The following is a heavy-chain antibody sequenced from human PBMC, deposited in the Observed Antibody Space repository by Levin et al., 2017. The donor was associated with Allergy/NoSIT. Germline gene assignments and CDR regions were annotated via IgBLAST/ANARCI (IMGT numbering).Heavy chain of an antibody. CDR2: IYSGGST. CDR1: GFTVSSNY. V-gene: IGHV3-66*01. J-gene: IGHJ6*02. CDR3: ARDQAGPYYYYYGMDV. Sequence: GGSLRLSCAASGFTVSSNYMSWVRQAPGKGLEWVSVIYSGGSTYYADSVKGRFTISRDNSKNTLYLQMNSLRAEDTAVYYCARDQAGPYYYYYGMDVWGQGTTVTVSS. D-gene: IGHD3-10*01.